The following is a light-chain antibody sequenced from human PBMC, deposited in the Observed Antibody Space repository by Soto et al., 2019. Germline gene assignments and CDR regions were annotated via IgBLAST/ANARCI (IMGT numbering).Light chain of an antibody. CDR3: MQTLQTPYT. CDR2: LGS. J-gene: IGKJ2*01. V-gene: IGKV2-28*01. Sequence: DIVMTQSPLSLPVTPGEPASISCRSSQSLLHGNGYNYLDWYLQKPGQSPQLLIYLGSNRASGVPDRFSGSGSGTDFTLKISRLEAEDVRVYYCMQTLQTPYTFGQGTKLEIK. CDR1: QSLLHGNGYNY.